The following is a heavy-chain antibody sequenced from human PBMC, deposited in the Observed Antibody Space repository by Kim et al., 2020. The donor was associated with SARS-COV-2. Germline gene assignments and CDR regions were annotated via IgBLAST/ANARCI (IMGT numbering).Heavy chain of an antibody. V-gene: IGHV4-4*02. Sequence: SETLSLTCAVSGGSISSSNWWSWVRQPPGKGLEWIGEIYHSGSTNYNPSLKSRVTISVDKSKNQFSLKLSSVTAADTAVYYCARGTQWHDHFYYYYYYMDVWGKGTTVTISS. CDR2: IYHSGST. CDR1: GGSISSSNW. J-gene: IGHJ6*03. CDR3: ARGTQWHDHFYYYYYYMDV. D-gene: IGHD6-19*01.